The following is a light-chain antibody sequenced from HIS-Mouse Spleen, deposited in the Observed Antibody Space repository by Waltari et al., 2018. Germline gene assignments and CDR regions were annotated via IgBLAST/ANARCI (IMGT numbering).Light chain of an antibody. CDR2: DVS. J-gene: IGLJ3*02. Sequence: QSALTQPASVSGSPGQSITISCTGTSSDVGGYNYVSWYQQHPGKAPKLIIYDVSNRPSGVPHRFSGSKSCNTASLTISGLQAEDEADYYGSSYTSSSTRVFGGGTKLTVL. CDR1: SSDVGGYNY. CDR3: SSYTSSSTRV. V-gene: IGLV2-14*03.